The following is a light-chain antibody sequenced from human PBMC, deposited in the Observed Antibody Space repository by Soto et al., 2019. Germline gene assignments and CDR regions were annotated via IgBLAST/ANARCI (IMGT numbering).Light chain of an antibody. CDR2: GAS. J-gene: IGKJ3*01. Sequence: EIVLTQAPGTLSLSPGERDTLSCRASQSVSSSYLAWYQQKPGQAPRLLIYGASSRATGIPDRFSGSGSGTDFTLTISRLEPEDFAVYYCQQYGSSPPTFGPGTNVDIK. CDR3: QQYGSSPPT. V-gene: IGKV3-20*01. CDR1: QSVSSSY.